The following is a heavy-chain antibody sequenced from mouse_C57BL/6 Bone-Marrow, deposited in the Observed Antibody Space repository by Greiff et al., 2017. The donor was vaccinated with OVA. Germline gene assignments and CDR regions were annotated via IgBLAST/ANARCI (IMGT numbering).Heavy chain of an antibody. D-gene: IGHD2-1*01. V-gene: IGHV5-6*01. J-gene: IGHJ1*03. Sequence: EVMLVESGGDLVKPGGSLKLSCAASGFTFSSYGMSWVRQTPDKRLEWVATISSGGSYTYYPDSVKGRFTITSDNAKNTLYLQMSSLKSEDTAIYYCARQGCNYDWYFDVWGTGTTVTVSS. CDR3: ARQGCNYDWYFDV. CDR2: ISSGGSYT. CDR1: GFTFSSYG.